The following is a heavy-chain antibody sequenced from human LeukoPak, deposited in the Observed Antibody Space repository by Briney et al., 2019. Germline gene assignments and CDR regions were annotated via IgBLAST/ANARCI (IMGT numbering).Heavy chain of an antibody. Sequence: GGSLRLSCVASGIAFSNSIMHWVRQAPGKGLEWVSAMSYDGFSKYYADSMKGRLTISRDDSKNTVYLQMKSLRPEDTAVYYCAREGYYDSSGYYSQRAVPLLSWGQGTLVTVSS. D-gene: IGHD3-22*01. J-gene: IGHJ4*02. CDR3: AREGYYDSSGYYSQRAVPLLS. CDR1: GIAFSNSI. V-gene: IGHV3-30*04. CDR2: MSYDGFSK.